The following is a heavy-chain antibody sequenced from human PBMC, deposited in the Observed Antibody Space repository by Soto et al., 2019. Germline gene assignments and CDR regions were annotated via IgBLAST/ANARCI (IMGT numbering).Heavy chain of an antibody. CDR2: ISATGGST. V-gene: IGHV3-23*01. CDR1: GFSFSDYA. J-gene: IGHJ4*02. CDR3: AKASSAWYDSKSYYFDD. D-gene: IGHD6-19*01. Sequence: EVQLLDSGGGLVQPGGSLRLSCAASGFSFSDYAMNWVRQAPGKGLEWVSEISATGGSTFYADFVKGRFTISRDNSKNTLYLHQTSLRDEDTARYYCAKASSAWYDSKSYYFDDWGPGTLVTVSS.